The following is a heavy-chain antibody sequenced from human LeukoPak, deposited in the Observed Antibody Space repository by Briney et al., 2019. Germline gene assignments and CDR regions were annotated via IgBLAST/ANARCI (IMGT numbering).Heavy chain of an antibody. J-gene: IGHJ4*02. CDR3: ARRSRLYKHETTGYHDS. CDR2: IFYSGNT. Sequence: SETLSLTCNVSGGYITTTNYYWAWIRQPPGKGLEWIASIFYSGNTYYNPSLKSRVIISMDTSRKQISLKLTSVTATDTALYYCARRSRLYKHETTGYHDSWGQGTLVTVSS. D-gene: IGHD3-9*01. V-gene: IGHV4-39*01. CDR1: GGYITTTNYY.